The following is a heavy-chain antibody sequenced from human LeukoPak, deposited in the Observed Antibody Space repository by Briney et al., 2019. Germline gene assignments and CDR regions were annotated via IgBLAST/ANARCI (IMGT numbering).Heavy chain of an antibody. CDR1: GFTFSDYY. Sequence: GGSLRLSCAASGFTFSDYYMSWIRQAPGKGLEWISYISSSASTIYYADSVKGRFTISRDNAKNSLYLQMNSLRADDTAVYYCAREDVLTGAFDIWGQGTMVTVSS. CDR2: ISSSASTI. CDR3: AREDVLTGAFDI. J-gene: IGHJ3*02. V-gene: IGHV3-11*04. D-gene: IGHD3-16*01.